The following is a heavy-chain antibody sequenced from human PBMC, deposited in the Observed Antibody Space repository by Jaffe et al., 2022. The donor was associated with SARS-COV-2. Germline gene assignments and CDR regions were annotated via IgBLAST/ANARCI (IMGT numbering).Heavy chain of an antibody. CDR3: ATYCSHNSCSPGGAMDV. J-gene: IGHJ6*02. Sequence: QVQLQESGPGLVKPSQTLSLTCTVSGGSINRGGYFWSWIRQPAGKGLEWIGRIYTSGSTNYNPSLNNRVTISMDTSKNQFSLDLTSVTAADTAVYYCATYCSHNSCSPGGAMDVWGQGTTVTVSS. D-gene: IGHD2-15*01. CDR2: IYTSGST. CDR1: GGSINRGGYF. V-gene: IGHV4-61*02.